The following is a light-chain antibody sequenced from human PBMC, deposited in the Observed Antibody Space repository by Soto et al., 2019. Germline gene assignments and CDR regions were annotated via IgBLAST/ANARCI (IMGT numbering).Light chain of an antibody. Sequence: QSVLTQPPSASGSPGQSVTISCAGTSSDVGGYNLVSWYRQHPGKAPKLMIYEGSKRPSGVSNRFSGSKSGNTASLTVSGLQAEDEADYYCCSYAGSSTYVFGTGTKVTVL. CDR3: CSYAGSSTYV. J-gene: IGLJ1*01. CDR2: EGS. V-gene: IGLV2-23*01. CDR1: SSDVGGYNL.